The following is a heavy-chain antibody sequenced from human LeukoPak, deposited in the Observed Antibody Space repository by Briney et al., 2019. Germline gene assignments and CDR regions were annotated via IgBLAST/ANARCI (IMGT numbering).Heavy chain of an antibody. Sequence: SETLSLTCAVYGGSFSGYYWSWIRQPPGKGLEYIGYIYYSGSTNYNPSLKSRLTISVDTSKNQFSLKLSSVTAADTAVYYCARETSQKGAHYMDVWGKGTTVTISS. CDR3: ARETSQKGAHYMDV. CDR2: IYYSGST. D-gene: IGHD3-16*01. CDR1: GGSFSGYY. J-gene: IGHJ6*03. V-gene: IGHV4-59*01.